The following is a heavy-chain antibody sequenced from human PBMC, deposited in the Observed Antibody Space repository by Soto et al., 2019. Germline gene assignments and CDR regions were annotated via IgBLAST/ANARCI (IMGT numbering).Heavy chain of an antibody. CDR1: GGSFSGYY. CDR3: ASGQGSSWYRNYFDY. D-gene: IGHD6-13*01. J-gene: IGHJ4*02. CDR2: INHSGST. Sequence: ETLSLTCAVYGGSFSGYYWSWIRQPPGKGLEWIGEINHSGSTNYNPSLKSRVTISVDTSKNQFSLKLSSVTAADTAVYYCASGQGSSWYRNYFDYWGQGTLVTVSS. V-gene: IGHV4-34*01.